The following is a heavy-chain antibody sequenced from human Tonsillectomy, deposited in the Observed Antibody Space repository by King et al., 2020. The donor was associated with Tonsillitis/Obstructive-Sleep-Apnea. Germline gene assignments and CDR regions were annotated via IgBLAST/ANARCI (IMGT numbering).Heavy chain of an antibody. V-gene: IGHV3-33*01. D-gene: IGHD3/OR15-3a*01. CDR2: IWYDGSNK. CDR3: ARGGTVDWGDY. J-gene: IGHJ4*02. Sequence: QRQLVQSGGGVVQPGRSLRLSCAASGFTFSGYGMHWVRQAPGKGLEWVAVIWYDGSNKYYADSVKGRFTISRDNSKNTLYLQMNSLRAEDTAVYYCARGGTVDWGDYWGQGTLVTVSS. CDR1: GFTFSGYG.